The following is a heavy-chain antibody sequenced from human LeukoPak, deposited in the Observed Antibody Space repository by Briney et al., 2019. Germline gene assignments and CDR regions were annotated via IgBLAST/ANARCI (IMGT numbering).Heavy chain of an antibody. CDR1: GGSHSSSSYY. Sequence: SETLSLTCTVSGGSHSSSSYYLGWIREPPGKGLEWIVSIYYSGSTYYNPSLKSPVTISVDTSKNQFSLKLSSVTAADTAVYYCARQGYYDFWSGYTFRWFDPWGQGTLVTVSS. CDR2: IYYSGST. CDR3: ARQGYYDFWSGYTFRWFDP. J-gene: IGHJ5*02. V-gene: IGHV4-39*01. D-gene: IGHD3-3*01.